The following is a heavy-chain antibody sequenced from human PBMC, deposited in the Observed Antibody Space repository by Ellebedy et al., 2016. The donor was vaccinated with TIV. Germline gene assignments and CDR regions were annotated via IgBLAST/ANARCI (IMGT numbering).Heavy chain of an antibody. V-gene: IGHV3-74*03. CDR1: GFTFSSYW. D-gene: IGHD5-12*01. CDR2: IKGDGTNI. CDR3: PRDDSGPQAFDI. J-gene: IGHJ3*02. Sequence: GESLKISCAASGFTFSSYWMHWVRQAPGKGPEWVSEIKGDGTNIKYADSVKGRFTISSDNAKNMLYLKMNSLRVEDTAVYYCPRDDSGPQAFDIWGQGTLVTVSS.